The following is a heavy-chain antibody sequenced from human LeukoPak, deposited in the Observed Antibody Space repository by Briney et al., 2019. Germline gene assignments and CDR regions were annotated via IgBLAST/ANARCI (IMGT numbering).Heavy chain of an antibody. Sequence: GESLKISCKGSGYSFTSYWIGWVRQMPGKGLEWMGIIYPGDSDTRYSLSFQGQVTISADKSISTAYLQWSSLKASDTAMYYCARGGYDSLDPDYYMDVWGKGTTVTVSS. CDR2: IYPGDSDT. D-gene: IGHD3-3*01. CDR1: GYSFTSYW. V-gene: IGHV5-51*01. J-gene: IGHJ6*03. CDR3: ARGGYDSLDPDYYMDV.